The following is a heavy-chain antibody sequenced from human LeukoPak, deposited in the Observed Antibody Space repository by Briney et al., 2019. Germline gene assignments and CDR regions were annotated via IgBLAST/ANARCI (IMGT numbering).Heavy chain of an antibody. CDR3: ARRQRYCSGGSCYIWFDP. V-gene: IGHV4-39*01. CDR1: GGSISSSSYY. J-gene: IGHJ5*02. D-gene: IGHD2-15*01. CDR2: INYSGST. Sequence: SETLSLTCTVSGGSISSSSYYWGWIRPPPGKGLEWIRSINYSGSTYYNPSLQSRVTISVDTSKNQFSLKLSSVTAADTAVYYCARRQRYCSGGSCYIWFDPWGQGTLVTVSS.